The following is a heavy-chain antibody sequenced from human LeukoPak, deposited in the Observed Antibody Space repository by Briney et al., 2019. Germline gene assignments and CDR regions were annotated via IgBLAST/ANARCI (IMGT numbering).Heavy chain of an antibody. Sequence: SETLSLTCTVSGYSISSGYYWGWIRQPPGKGLEWIGSIYHSGSTYYNPSLKSRVTISVDTSENQFSLKLSSVTAADAAVYYCASLDTATIEYYFDYWGQGTLVTVSS. CDR2: IYHSGST. CDR3: ASLDTATIEYYFDY. D-gene: IGHD5-18*01. V-gene: IGHV4-38-2*02. CDR1: GYSISSGYY. J-gene: IGHJ4*02.